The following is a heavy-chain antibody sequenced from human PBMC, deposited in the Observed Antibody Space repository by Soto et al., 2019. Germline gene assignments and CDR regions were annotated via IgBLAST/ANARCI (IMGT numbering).Heavy chain of an antibody. D-gene: IGHD1-1*01. CDR1: GYTFTSYG. CDR3: AMPQRTGRGLDDYYYGMDV. J-gene: IGHJ6*02. Sequence: QVQLVQSGAEVKKPGASVKVSCKASGYTFTSYGISWVRQAPGQGLEWMGWISAYNGNTNYAQTLQGRVTMTTDKSTSTAYMELRSLRSDDTAVYYCAMPQRTGRGLDDYYYGMDVWGQGTTVTVSS. CDR2: ISAYNGNT. V-gene: IGHV1-18*01.